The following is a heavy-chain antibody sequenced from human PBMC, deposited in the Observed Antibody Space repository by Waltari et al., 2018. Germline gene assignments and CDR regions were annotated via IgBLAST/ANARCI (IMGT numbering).Heavy chain of an antibody. CDR3: AREGGTSGYSGYFDH. D-gene: IGHD2-15*01. J-gene: IGHJ4*02. V-gene: IGHV3-30*01. CDR2: MSYDGISR. CDR1: AFTFPNWI. Sequence: VESGGGVVQPGRSLRVSCAARAFTFPNWIITWVRQAPGKGLEWVAAMSYDGISRYYADSVKGRFTIGGDDSKNTVYLQIDSLRPEDTAVYYCAREGGTSGYSGYFDHWGQGTLVTVSS.